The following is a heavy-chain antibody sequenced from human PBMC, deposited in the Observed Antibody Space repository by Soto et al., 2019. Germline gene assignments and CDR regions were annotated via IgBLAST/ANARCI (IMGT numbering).Heavy chain of an antibody. CDR3: AKGPHSSGWHYFDN. CDR1: GITVSSYA. D-gene: IGHD6-19*01. CDR2: GSGSGANT. J-gene: IGHJ4*02. V-gene: IGHV3-23*01. Sequence: DVQLLESGGALVQPGGSLRLSCAAAGITVSSYAMSWVRQAPGKGLEWVSTGSGSGANTYYADSVRGRFTISRDNSENTLYLQMIILRAEDMDIYYCAKGPHSSGWHYFDNWCQGTLVTVSS.